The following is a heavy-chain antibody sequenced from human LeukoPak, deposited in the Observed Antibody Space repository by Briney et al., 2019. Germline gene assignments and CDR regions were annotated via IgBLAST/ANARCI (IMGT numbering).Heavy chain of an antibody. CDR1: GFSVNTYS. CDR3: AKDGRGVLCEC. D-gene: IGHD3-10*01. CDR2: IVSDDSST. J-gene: IGHJ4*02. Sequence: GGSLRLSCAASGFSVNTYSMNWVRQAPGKGLEWVSTIVSDDSSTHYADSVQGRFTISRDNSENTLYLQMNSLRAEDTAVYYCAKDGRGVLCECWAQGTLVTVSS. V-gene: IGHV3-23*01.